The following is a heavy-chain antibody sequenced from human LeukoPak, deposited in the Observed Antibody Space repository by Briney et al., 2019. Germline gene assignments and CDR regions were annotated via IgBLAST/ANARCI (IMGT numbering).Heavy chain of an antibody. D-gene: IGHD3-22*01. CDR1: GFTFSSYG. CDR3: AKPDYYDSSDSDY. CDR2: ISYDGSNK. J-gene: IGHJ4*02. V-gene: IGHV3-30*18. Sequence: GGSLRLSCAASGFTFSSYGMHWVRQAPGKGLEWVAVISYDGSNKYYADSVKGRFTISRDNSKNTLYLQMNSLRAEDTAVYYCAKPDYYDSSDSDYWGQGTLVTVSS.